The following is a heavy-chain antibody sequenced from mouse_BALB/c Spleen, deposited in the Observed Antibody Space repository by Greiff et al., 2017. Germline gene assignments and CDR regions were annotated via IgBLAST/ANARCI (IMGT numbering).Heavy chain of an antibody. D-gene: IGHD2-4*01. CDR1: GFTFNTYA. J-gene: IGHJ3*01. Sequence: EVQLVESGGGLVQPKGSLKLSCAASGFTFNTYAMNWVRQAPGKGLEWVARIRSKSNNYATYYADSVKDRFTISRDDSQSMLYLQMNNLKTEDTAMYYCVCDYDSWFAYWGQGTLVTVSA. V-gene: IGHV10-1*02. CDR2: IRSKSNNYAT. CDR3: VCDYDSWFAY.